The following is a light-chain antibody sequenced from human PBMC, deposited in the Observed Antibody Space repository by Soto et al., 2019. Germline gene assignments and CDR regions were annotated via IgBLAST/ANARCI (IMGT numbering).Light chain of an antibody. Sequence: QSVLTQPASVPGSPGQSITISCTGTGSDVGGYKYVSWYQQLPGKAPKLMIYDVSYRPSGVSDRFSGSKSGNTASLIISVLQAEDEADYYCRSYASSSPFVFGTGTKVTVL. V-gene: IGLV2-14*01. CDR2: DVS. CDR3: RSYASSSPFV. CDR1: GSDVGGYKY. J-gene: IGLJ1*01.